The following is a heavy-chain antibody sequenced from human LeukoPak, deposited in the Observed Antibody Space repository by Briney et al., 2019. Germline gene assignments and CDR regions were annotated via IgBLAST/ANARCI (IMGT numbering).Heavy chain of an antibody. CDR2: IYSGGST. D-gene: IGHD5-12*01. CDR1: GFTVSSNY. Sequence: GGSLRLSCAASGFTVSSNYMSWVRQAPGKGLEGVSVIYSGGSTYYADSVKGRFTISRDNSKNTLYLQMNSLRAEDTAVYYCARDPDNSGYDSWGQGTLVTVSS. J-gene: IGHJ5*02. V-gene: IGHV3-53*01. CDR3: ARDPDNSGYDS.